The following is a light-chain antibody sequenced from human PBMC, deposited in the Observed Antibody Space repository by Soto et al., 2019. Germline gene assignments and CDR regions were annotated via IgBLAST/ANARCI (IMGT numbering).Light chain of an antibody. Sequence: QSALTQPPSAAGSPGQSVTISCTGTSSDVGGYNYVSWYQQHPGKAPKLMIYEVSKGPSGVPDRFSGSKSGNTASLTVSGLQAEDEADDYCSSYAGSNNVVFGGGTEVTVL. CDR3: SSYAGSNNVV. V-gene: IGLV2-8*01. J-gene: IGLJ2*01. CDR2: EVS. CDR1: SSDVGGYNY.